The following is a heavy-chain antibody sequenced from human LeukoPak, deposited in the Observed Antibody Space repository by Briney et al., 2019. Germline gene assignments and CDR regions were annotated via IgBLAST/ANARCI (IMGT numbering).Heavy chain of an antibody. J-gene: IGHJ4*02. CDR1: GFTFSSYW. Sequence: GGSLRLSCAASGFTFSSYWMYWVRQAPGKGLVWVSRINSDGSTTSYADSVKGRFTISRDNAKNTLYLQMNSLGAEDTAVYYCARYISGAGDYWGQGTLVTVSS. V-gene: IGHV3-74*01. D-gene: IGHD6-13*01. CDR3: ARYISGAGDY. CDR2: INSDGSTT.